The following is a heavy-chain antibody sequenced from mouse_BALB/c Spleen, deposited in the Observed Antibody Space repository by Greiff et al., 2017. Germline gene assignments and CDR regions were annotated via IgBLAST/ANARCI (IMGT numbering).Heavy chain of an antibody. Sequence: VQLQQPGAELVKPGASVKLSCKASGYTFTSYWMHWVKQRPGQGLEWIGEIDPSDSYTNYNQKFKGKATLTVDKSSSTAYMQLSSLTSEDSAVYYCARNGNYRTFAYWGQGTLVTVSA. J-gene: IGHJ3*01. CDR1: GYTFTSYW. CDR3: ARNGNYRTFAY. CDR2: IDPSDSYT. D-gene: IGHD2-1*01. V-gene: IGHV1-69*02.